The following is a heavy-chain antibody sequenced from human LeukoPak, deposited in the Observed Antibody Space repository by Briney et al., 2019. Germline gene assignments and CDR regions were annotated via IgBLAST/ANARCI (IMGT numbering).Heavy chain of an antibody. J-gene: IGHJ5*02. Sequence: PGGSLRLSCAASGFTFSDYYMSWIRQAPGEGLEWVSYISSSGSTIYYADSVKGRFTISRDNAKNSLYLQMNSLRAEDTAVYYCARAWGIFGVAPFDPWGQGTLVTVSS. D-gene: IGHD3-3*01. V-gene: IGHV3-11*01. CDR3: ARAWGIFGVAPFDP. CDR2: ISSSGSTI. CDR1: GFTFSDYY.